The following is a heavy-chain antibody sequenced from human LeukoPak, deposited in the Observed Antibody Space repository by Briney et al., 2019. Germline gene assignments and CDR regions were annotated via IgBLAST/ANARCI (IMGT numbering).Heavy chain of an antibody. CDR3: ARPPYGDYSFSAFDI. J-gene: IGHJ3*02. CDR1: GFTFSSYA. CDR2: ISYDGSNK. D-gene: IGHD4-17*01. V-gene: IGHV3-30-3*01. Sequence: GGSLRLSCAASGFTFSSYAMHWVRQAPGKGLEWVAVISYDGSNKYYADSVKGRFTISRDNSKNTLYLQMNSLRAEDTAVYYCARPPYGDYSFSAFDIWGQGTMVTASS.